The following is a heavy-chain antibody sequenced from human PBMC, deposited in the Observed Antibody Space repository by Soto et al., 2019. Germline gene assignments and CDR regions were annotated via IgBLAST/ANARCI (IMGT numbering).Heavy chain of an antibody. CDR1: GFTLSAYD. Sequence: EVQVVESGGGVVEPGGSLRLSCAASGFTLSAYDMHWVRQAEGKGLEWVSALGAADDPYYLVSVKGRFTISRENAKNSLYLQMNNLRAGDTAVYYCARAYSGRLPRRADYYYAMDVWGQVTTVTVS. CDR2: LGAADDP. CDR3: ARAYSGRLPRRADYYYAMDV. V-gene: IGHV3-13*05. D-gene: IGHD2-15*01. J-gene: IGHJ6*02.